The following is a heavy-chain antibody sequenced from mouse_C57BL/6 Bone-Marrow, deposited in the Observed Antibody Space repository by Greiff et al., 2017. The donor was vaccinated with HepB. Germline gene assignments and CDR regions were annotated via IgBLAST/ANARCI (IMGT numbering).Heavy chain of an antibody. Sequence: EVKLMESGGDLVKPGGSLKLSCAASGFTFSSYGLSWVRQTPDKRLEWVATISSGGSYTYYPDSVKGRFTISRDNAKNTLYLHMSSLKSEDTAMYYCATYYSNSYAMDYWGQGTSVTVSS. J-gene: IGHJ4*01. CDR1: GFTFSSYG. CDR3: ATYYSNSYAMDY. D-gene: IGHD2-5*01. CDR2: ISSGGSYT. V-gene: IGHV5-6*01.